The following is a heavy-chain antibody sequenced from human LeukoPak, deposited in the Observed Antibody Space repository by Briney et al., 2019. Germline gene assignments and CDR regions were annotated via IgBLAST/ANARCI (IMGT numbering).Heavy chain of an antibody. D-gene: IGHD1-7*01. CDR3: AKNYEDAFDI. V-gene: IGHV3-23*01. CDR1: GFTFSSYA. J-gene: IGHJ3*02. Sequence: GGSLRLSCAASGFTFSSYAMSWVRQAPGKGLEWVSASSGSGGSTYYADSVRGRFTISRDNSKNTLYLQMNSLRAEDTAVYYCAKNYEDAFDIWGQGTMVTVSS. CDR2: SSGSGGST.